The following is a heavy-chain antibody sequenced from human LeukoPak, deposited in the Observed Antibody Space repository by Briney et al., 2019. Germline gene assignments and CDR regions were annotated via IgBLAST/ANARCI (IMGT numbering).Heavy chain of an antibody. CDR1: GFTFSSYG. D-gene: IGHD5-18*01. CDR3: ARDFSARYTIDY. CDR2: IWYDGSNK. Sequence: GGSLRLSCAASGFTFSSYGMHWVRQAPGKGLEWVAVIWYDGSNKYYADSVKGRFTISRDNSKNTLYLQMNSLRAEDTAAYYCARDFSARYTIDYWGQGTLVTVSS. J-gene: IGHJ4*02. V-gene: IGHV3-33*01.